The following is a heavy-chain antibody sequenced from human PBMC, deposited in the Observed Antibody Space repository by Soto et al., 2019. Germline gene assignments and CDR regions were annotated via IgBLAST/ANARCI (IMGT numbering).Heavy chain of an antibody. J-gene: IGHJ4*02. CDR1: GFTFSSYS. V-gene: IGHV3-23*01. Sequence: ESGGGLVQPGGSLRLSCAASGFTFSSYSMSWVRQAPGKGLEWVSTIGTSASTYYGDSVRGRFTISRDNSRNTLYLQMNSLRAEDTAVYYCAELSRYCTSSNCDWGQGTLVTVSS. CDR3: AELSRYCTSSNCD. D-gene: IGHD2-2*01. CDR2: IGTSAST.